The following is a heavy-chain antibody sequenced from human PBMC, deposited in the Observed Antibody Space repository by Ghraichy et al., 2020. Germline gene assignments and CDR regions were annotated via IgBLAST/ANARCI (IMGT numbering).Heavy chain of an antibody. Sequence: GGSLRLSCAASGFTFSNYWMHWVRQVPGKGLVWVSSINSDGRGASYADSVKGRFTISRDNAKNTLYLQMNSLTAEDTAVYYCAREYSWIQPKNWFDPWGQGTLVTVSS. CDR3: AREYSWIQPKNWFDP. D-gene: IGHD5-18*01. J-gene: IGHJ5*02. CDR1: GFTFSNYW. V-gene: IGHV3-74*01. CDR2: INSDGRGA.